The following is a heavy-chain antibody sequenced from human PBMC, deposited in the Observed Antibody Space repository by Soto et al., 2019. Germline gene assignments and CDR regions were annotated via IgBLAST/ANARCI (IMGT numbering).Heavy chain of an antibody. D-gene: IGHD1-26*01. V-gene: IGHV1-69*01. CDR1: GGTFSSYA. J-gene: IGHJ5*02. CDR3: ARVGYSGSYYNWFDP. CDR2: IIPIFGTA. Sequence: QVQLVQSGAEVKKPGSSVKVSCKASGGTFSSYAISWVRQAPGQGLEWMGGIIPIFGTANYAQKFQGRVTITADESTSTAYMEPSSLRSEDTAVYYCARVGYSGSYYNWFDPWGQGTLVTVSS.